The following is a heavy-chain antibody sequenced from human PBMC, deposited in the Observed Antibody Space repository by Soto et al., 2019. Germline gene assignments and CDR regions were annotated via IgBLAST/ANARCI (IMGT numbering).Heavy chain of an antibody. D-gene: IGHD6-19*01. J-gene: IGHJ3*02. CDR3: ASAYSSGWDAFDI. CDR1: GFTFSSYS. Sequence: PGGSLRLSCAASGFTFSSYSMNWVRQAPGKGLEWVSYISSSSSTIYYADSVKGRFTISRDNAKNSLYLQMNSLRAEDTAVYYCASAYSSGWDAFDIWGQGTMVTVSS. V-gene: IGHV3-48*01. CDR2: ISSSSSTI.